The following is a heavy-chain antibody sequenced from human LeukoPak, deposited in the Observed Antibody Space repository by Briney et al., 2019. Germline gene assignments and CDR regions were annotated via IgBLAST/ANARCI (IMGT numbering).Heavy chain of an antibody. D-gene: IGHD3-22*01. CDR3: ARYYYDSSGYYYYFDY. CDR2: IYHTGST. Sequence: SETLSLTCTVSGGSISSSSYYWGWIRQPPGKGLEWIGEIYHTGSTNYNPSLKSRVTISVDKSKNQFSLRLDSVTAADTAVYYCARYYYDSSGYYYYFDYWGQGTLVTVSS. CDR1: GGSISSSSYY. J-gene: IGHJ4*02. V-gene: IGHV4-39*07.